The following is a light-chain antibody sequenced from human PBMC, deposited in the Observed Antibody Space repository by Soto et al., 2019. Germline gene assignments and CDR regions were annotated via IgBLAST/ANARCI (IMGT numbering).Light chain of an antibody. J-gene: IGLJ2*01. Sequence: QSVLTQPPSASGSPGQSVTIPCAGTSTDVGEYNYVSWYQQHPGKVPKLIIFEVNKRPSGVPDRFSGSKSGDTASLTVSGLQAEDEDDYSCSSVVGAPVIVGGGTKVTV. V-gene: IGLV2-8*01. CDR2: EVN. CDR3: SSVVGAPVI. CDR1: STDVGEYNY.